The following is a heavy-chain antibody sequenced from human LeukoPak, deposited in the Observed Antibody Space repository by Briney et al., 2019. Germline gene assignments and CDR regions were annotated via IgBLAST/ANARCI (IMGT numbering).Heavy chain of an antibody. D-gene: IGHD3-10*01. CDR1: GFTFSSYA. CDR3: XXXXXXXSXGE. J-gene: IGHJ4*02. CDR2: TNSGGSST. V-gene: IGHV3-23*01. Sequence: GGSLRLSCAASGFTFSSYAMSWVRQAPGKGLEWISTTNSGGSSTDYAESVKGRFTISRDNSKNTLYLQMSSLRVEDTAMYXXXXXXXXXSXGEGGPGTLVTVSS.